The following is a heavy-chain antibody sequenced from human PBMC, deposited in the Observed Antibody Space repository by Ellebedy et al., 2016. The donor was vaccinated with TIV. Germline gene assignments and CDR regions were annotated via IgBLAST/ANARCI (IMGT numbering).Heavy chain of an antibody. Sequence: MPSETLSLTCTVSGGSISSSSYFWGWIRQPPVKGLEWIGSIFYSGTTYYNPSLKSRVTISVDTSKNQFSLELSSVTAADTAVYYCARILRGGSNGDYFDYWGQGTQVTASS. CDR3: ARILRGGSNGDYFDY. J-gene: IGHJ4*02. V-gene: IGHV4-39*07. CDR2: IFYSGTT. CDR1: GGSISSSSYF. D-gene: IGHD3-3*01.